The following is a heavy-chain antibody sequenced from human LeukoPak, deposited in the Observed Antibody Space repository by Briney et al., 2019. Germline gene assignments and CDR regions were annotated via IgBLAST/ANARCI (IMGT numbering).Heavy chain of an antibody. J-gene: IGHJ3*02. V-gene: IGHV1-8*01. CDR3: AREVATRRTTVILDAFDI. CDR2: MNPNSGNT. Sequence: GASVKVSCKASVYTFTSYDINWVRQATGQGLEWMGWMNPNSGNTGYAQKFQGRVTMTRNTSISTAYMELSSLRSEDTAVYYCAREVATRRTTVILDAFDIWGQGTMVTVSS. CDR1: VYTFTSYD. D-gene: IGHD4-17*01.